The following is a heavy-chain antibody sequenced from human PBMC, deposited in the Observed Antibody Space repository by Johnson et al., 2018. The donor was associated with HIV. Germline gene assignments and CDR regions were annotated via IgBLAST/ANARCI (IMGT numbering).Heavy chain of an antibody. CDR3: ARGVTGYSYGT. J-gene: IGHJ3*01. CDR1: GFTFSSYA. CDR2: ISYDGSNK. D-gene: IGHD5-18*01. V-gene: IGHV3-30*04. Sequence: QVQLVESGGGMVQPGGSLRLSCAASGFTFSSYAMHWVRQAPGKGLEWVAVISYDGSNKYYADSVKGRFTISRDNSKNTVYLQMNSLRVEDTAVYYCARGVTGYSYGTWGQGTMVTVSS.